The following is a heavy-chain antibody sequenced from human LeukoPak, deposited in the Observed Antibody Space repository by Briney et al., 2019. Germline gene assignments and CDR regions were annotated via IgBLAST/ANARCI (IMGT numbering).Heavy chain of an antibody. J-gene: IGHJ4*02. CDR2: INQDGSEK. CDR1: GFNFSNYW. CDR3: ARGRGYSYHDY. Sequence: GGSLRLSCAASGFNFSNYWMIWVRQAPGKGLEWVANINQDGSEKYYVDSVKGRFTISRDNAKNSLFLQMNSLRAEDTAVYYCARGRGYSYHDYWGQGTLVTVSS. V-gene: IGHV3-7*01. D-gene: IGHD5-18*01.